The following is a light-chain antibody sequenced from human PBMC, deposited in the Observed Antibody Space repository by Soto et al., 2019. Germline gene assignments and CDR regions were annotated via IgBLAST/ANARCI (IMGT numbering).Light chain of an antibody. Sequence: ETVMTQSPGTLAVALGGRATLSCRASQSVSIHLAWYQQKPGQAPRLLIYGASTRATGIPARFSGSGSGTEFTLTISSLQAEDVAVYYCQQYLHTPRTFGQGTKVDIK. CDR3: QQYLHTPRT. J-gene: IGKJ1*01. V-gene: IGKV3-15*01. CDR1: QSVSIH. CDR2: GAS.